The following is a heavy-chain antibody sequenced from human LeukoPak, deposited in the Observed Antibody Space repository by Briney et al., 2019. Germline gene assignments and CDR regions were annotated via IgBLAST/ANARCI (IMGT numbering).Heavy chain of an antibody. Sequence: SETLSLTCTVSSGSISSYYWSWIRQPPGKGLEWIGYIYYSGSTNYNPSLRSRVTISVDTSKNQFSLKLSSVTAADTAVYYCARGKTYYDISKDAFDIWGQGTMVTVSS. CDR1: SGSISSYY. D-gene: IGHD3-22*01. V-gene: IGHV4-59*01. CDR3: ARGKTYYDISKDAFDI. CDR2: IYYSGST. J-gene: IGHJ3*02.